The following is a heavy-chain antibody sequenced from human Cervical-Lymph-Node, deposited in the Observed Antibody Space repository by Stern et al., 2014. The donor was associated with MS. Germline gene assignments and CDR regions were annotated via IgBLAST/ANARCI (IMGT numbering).Heavy chain of an antibody. CDR2: VVCDGST. D-gene: IGHD1-26*01. J-gene: IGHJ5*01. CDR1: GGSMSSKY. CDR3: ARVTGRGTRQNWFDS. V-gene: IGHV4-59*01. Sequence: QVQLQESGPGLVQPSETVSLTCTVSGGSMSSKYWNWIRQPPGKVLEWVGYVVCDGSTNYNPSLNSRVIISLTTSTYQFSLSLPSVTAADTAVYYCARVTGRGTRQNWFDSWGQGTLVTVSS.